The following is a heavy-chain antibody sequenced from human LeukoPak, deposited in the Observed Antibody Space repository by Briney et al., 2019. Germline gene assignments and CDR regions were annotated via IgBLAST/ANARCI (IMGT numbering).Heavy chain of an antibody. CDR1: GFTFSTYF. J-gene: IGHJ4*02. D-gene: IGHD1-14*01. Sequence: GGSLRPSCAASGFTFSTYFLNWVRQAPGKGLEWLSYIDSSSSTMYYADSVKGRFTISRDNAKNSLYLQMNSLRDEDTAVYYCAREAAVRIRGYFDYWGQGTLVTVSS. V-gene: IGHV3-48*02. CDR2: IDSSSSTM. CDR3: AREAAVRIRGYFDY.